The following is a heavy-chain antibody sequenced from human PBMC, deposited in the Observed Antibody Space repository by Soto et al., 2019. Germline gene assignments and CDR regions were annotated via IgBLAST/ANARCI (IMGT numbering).Heavy chain of an antibody. D-gene: IGHD2-2*01. J-gene: IGHJ4*02. Sequence: GGSLRLSCTVSGFAFNNYGINWVRHAPGQGLEWVSSISKSDYTYYSDSVKGRFTISRDNAKNSVSLQMNTLRVEDTAVYYCAREDSIIIPAVSDFWGQGTLVTVSS. CDR3: AREDSIIIPAVSDF. CDR2: ISKSDYT. V-gene: IGHV3-21*01. CDR1: GFAFNNYG.